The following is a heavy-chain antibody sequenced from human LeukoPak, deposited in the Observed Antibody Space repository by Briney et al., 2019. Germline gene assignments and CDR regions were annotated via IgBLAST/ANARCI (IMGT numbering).Heavy chain of an antibody. CDR3: ARGPIARDRYCSSTSCYRPSYAGDY. D-gene: IGHD2-2*01. Sequence: GASVKVSCKASGYTFTGYYMHWVRQAPGQGLEWMGWINPNSGGTNYAQKFQGRVTMTRDTSISTAYMELSRLRSDDTAVYYCARGPIARDRYCSSTSCYRPSYAGDYWGQGTLVTVSS. J-gene: IGHJ4*02. V-gene: IGHV1-2*02. CDR2: INPNSGGT. CDR1: GYTFTGYY.